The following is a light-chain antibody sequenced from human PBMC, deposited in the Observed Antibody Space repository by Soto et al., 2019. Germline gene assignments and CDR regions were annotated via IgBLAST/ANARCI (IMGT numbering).Light chain of an antibody. V-gene: IGKV3-20*01. CDR2: GAS. J-gene: IGKJ1*01. Sequence: EIVLTQSPGTLSLSPGERATLSCRASQSVSSSYLAWYQQKPGQAPRLLMYGASSRATGIPDRFSGSGSGTDFTLTISRLEPEDFAVYYCHQYGSSRTFGQGTKL. CDR3: HQYGSSRT. CDR1: QSVSSSY.